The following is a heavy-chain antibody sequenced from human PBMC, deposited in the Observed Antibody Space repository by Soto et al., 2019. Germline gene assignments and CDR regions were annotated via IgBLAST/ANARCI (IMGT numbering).Heavy chain of an antibody. J-gene: IGHJ3*02. CDR1: GYTLTELS. CDR3: AREETGNDALDI. V-gene: IGHV1-24*01. D-gene: IGHD1-1*01. Sequence: ASVKVSCKVSGYTLTELSMHWVRQAPGKGLEWMGGFDPEDGETIYAQKFQGRVTMAEDTSTDTAYMELSSLRSEDTAIYYCAREETGNDALDIWGQGTLVTVSS. CDR2: FDPEDGET.